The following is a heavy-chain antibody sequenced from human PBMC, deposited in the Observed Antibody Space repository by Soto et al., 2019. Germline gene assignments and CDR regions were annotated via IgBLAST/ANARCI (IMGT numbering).Heavy chain of an antibody. CDR2: INHSGST. J-gene: IGHJ5*02. CDR1: GGSFSGYY. V-gene: IGHV4-34*01. Sequence: PSETLSLTCAVYGGSFSGYYWTWIRQPPGTGLEWIGEINHSGSTNYNPSLKSRVTISVDTSKNQFSLKLTSVTAADTAVYYCAREVSYWFDPWGQGTLVTVSS. CDR3: AREVSYWFDP. D-gene: IGHD2-8*01.